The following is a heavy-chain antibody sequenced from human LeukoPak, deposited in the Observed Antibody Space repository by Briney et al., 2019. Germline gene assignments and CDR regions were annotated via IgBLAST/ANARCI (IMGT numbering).Heavy chain of an antibody. D-gene: IGHD5-18*01. J-gene: IGHJ3*02. CDR1: GLTFSSYG. CDR2: ISTTGGTT. CDR3: AKVTAAFDI. Sequence: GGSLRLSCAASGLTFSSYGMSWVRQAPGRGLEWVSAISTTGGTTYYADSVRGRFTISRDNSRNTLYLQMNSLRAEDTAVYYCAKVTAAFDIWGQGTMVTVSS. V-gene: IGHV3-23*01.